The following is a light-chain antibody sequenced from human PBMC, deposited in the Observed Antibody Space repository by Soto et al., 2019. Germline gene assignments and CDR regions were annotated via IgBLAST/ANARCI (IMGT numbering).Light chain of an antibody. CDR3: KSYAGSKIYV. CDR1: SSDVGGYNY. Sequence: QSALAQPPSASGSPGQSVTISCTGTSSDVGGYNYVSWYQQHPGKAPKLMIYEVNKRPSGVPDRFSGSKSGNTASLTVSGLQADYEADYYCKSYAGSKIYVFGTGTKVTVL. CDR2: EVN. V-gene: IGLV2-8*01. J-gene: IGLJ1*01.